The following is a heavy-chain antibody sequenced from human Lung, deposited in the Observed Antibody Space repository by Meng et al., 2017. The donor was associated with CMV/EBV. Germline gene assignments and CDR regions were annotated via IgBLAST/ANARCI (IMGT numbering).Heavy chain of an antibody. D-gene: IGHD2-2*01. V-gene: IGHV3-30*04. CDR3: ARAMRGPYCTSTTCPTANYYNYGMDV. CDR1: GFTFIDYG. CDR2: ISFDGNEK. J-gene: IGHJ6*02. Sequence: GGPLRPSCAASGFTFIDYGVHGFRQAPGKGLEWVTVISFDGNEKYYADSVKGRFTISRDNSKNTLSLQMNSLRPEETAVYYCARAMRGPYCTSTTCPTANYYNYGMDVWGQGTTVTVSS.